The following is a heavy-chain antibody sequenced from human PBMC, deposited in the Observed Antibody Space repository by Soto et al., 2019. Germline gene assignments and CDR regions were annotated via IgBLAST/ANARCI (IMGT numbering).Heavy chain of an antibody. CDR1: GGSISSSGYY. Sequence: NPSETLSLTCTVSGGSISSSGYYWSWVRQHPGKGLEWIGYIYFSGSTNYNPSLKSRVTISVDTSKNQFSLKLSSVTAADTVVYYCARDYYDSTGYHYYYSGMDVWGQGTTVTVSS. V-gene: IGHV4-31*03. J-gene: IGHJ6*02. CDR2: IYFSGST. D-gene: IGHD3-22*01. CDR3: ARDYYDSTGYHYYYSGMDV.